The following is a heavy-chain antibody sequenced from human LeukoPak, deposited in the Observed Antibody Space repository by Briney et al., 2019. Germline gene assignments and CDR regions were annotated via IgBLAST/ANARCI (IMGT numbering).Heavy chain of an antibody. V-gene: IGHV4-38-2*02. D-gene: IGHD1-26*01. Sequence: PSETLSLTCTVSGYSISSGYYWGWIRQPPGKGLEWIGSIYHSGSTYYNPSLKSRVTISVDTSKNQVSLKLTSVTAADTAVYYCARLSVIVGAALEYYYYYMDVWGQGTTVTVSS. CDR2: IYHSGST. CDR1: GYSISSGYY. J-gene: IGHJ6*03. CDR3: ARLSVIVGAALEYYYYYMDV.